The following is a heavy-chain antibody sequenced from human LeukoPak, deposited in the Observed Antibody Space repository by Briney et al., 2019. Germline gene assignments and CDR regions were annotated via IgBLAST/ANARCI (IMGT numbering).Heavy chain of an antibody. CDR3: ARDLGYGSGRGWFDP. Sequence: SQTLSLTCTVSGGSISSGDYYWSWIRQPPGKGLEWIGYIYYSGSTYYNPSLKSRVTISVDTSKNQFSLKLSSVTAADTAVYYCARDLGYGSGRGWFDPWGQGTLVTVSS. J-gene: IGHJ5*02. V-gene: IGHV4-30-4*01. CDR1: GGSISSGDYY. CDR2: IYYSGST. D-gene: IGHD3-10*01.